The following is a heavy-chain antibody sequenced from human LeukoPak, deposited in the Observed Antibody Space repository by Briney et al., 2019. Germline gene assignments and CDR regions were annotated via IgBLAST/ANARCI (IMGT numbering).Heavy chain of an antibody. CDR1: GYTFTTYA. J-gene: IGHJ4*02. CDR2: ISAYNGNT. D-gene: IGHD2-2*01. Sequence: ASVKVSCKASGYTFTTYAISWVRQAPGQGLEWMGWISAYNGNTNYAQKLQGRVTMTTDTSTSTAYMERRSLRSDDTAVYYCARDWGSLTTIVVVPAADKHFDYWGQGTLVTVSS. CDR3: ARDWGSLTTIVVVPAADKHFDY. V-gene: IGHV1-18*01.